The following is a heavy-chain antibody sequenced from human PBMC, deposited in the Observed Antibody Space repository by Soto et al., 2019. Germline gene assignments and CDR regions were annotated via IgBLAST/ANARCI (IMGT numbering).Heavy chain of an antibody. Sequence: SETLSLTCTVSGGSISSGGYYWSWIRQHPGKGLEWIGYIYYSGSTYYNPSLKSRVTISVDTSKNQFSLKLSSVTAADTAVYYCARAVYYYDSSGYYYIPPTYFDYWGQGTLVTVSS. CDR2: IYYSGST. D-gene: IGHD3-22*01. CDR3: ARAVYYYDSSGYYYIPPTYFDY. V-gene: IGHV4-31*03. CDR1: GGSISSGGYY. J-gene: IGHJ4*02.